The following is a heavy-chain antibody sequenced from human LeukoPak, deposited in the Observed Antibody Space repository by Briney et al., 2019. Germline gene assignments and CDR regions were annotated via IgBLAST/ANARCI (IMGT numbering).Heavy chain of an antibody. CDR2: IIPIFGTA. J-gene: IGHJ4*02. D-gene: IGHD6-19*01. CDR1: GDTFSSYA. V-gene: IGHV1-69*05. CDR3: ARHAVAGSRSLDY. Sequence: ASVKVSRKASGDTFSSYAISWVRQAPGQGLEWMGGIIPIFGTANYAQKFQGRVTITTDESTSTAYMELSSLRSEDTAVYYCARHAVAGSRSLDYWGQGTLVTVSS.